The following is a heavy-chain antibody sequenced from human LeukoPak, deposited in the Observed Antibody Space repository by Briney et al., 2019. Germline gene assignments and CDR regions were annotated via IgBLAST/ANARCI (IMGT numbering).Heavy chain of an antibody. J-gene: IGHJ4*02. CDR3: VRHRSSLLLDS. V-gene: IGHV4-39*01. CDR1: GDSVSSSPYY. Sequence: SETPSLTCTVSGDSVSSSPYYWGWVRQPPGRGLEWIGNIYYRGTTYYNPSLKSRVTISLDTSKNHFSLQLSSVTAADTAVYYCVRHRSSLLLDSWGQGTLVTVSS. CDR2: IYYRGTT. D-gene: IGHD3-22*01.